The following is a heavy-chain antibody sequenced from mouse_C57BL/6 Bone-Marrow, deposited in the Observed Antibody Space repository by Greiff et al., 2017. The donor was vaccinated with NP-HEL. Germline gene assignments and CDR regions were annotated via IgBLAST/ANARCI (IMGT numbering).Heavy chain of an antibody. D-gene: IGHD1-1*01. V-gene: IGHV1-55*01. Sequence: QVQLQQPGAELVKPGASVKMSCKASGYTFTSYWITWVKQRPGQGLEWIGDIYPGSGSTNYNGKFKGKATLTADKSSSTAYMQLSSLTSEDSAVYFCASSSYYYGSSPDYWGQGTTLTVSS. CDR2: IYPGSGST. J-gene: IGHJ2*01. CDR3: ASSSYYYGSSPDY. CDR1: GYTFTSYW.